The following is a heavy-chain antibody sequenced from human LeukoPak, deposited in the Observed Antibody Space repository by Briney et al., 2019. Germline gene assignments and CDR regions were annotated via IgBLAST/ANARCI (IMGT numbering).Heavy chain of an antibody. Sequence: ASVKVSCKASGYTFTCYYMHRVRQAPGQRLEWMGWINPNSGGTNYAQKFQGRVTMTRYTSISTAYMELSRLRSDDTAVYYCARVSPLIAVAGDFDYWGQGTLVTVSS. CDR3: ARVSPLIAVAGDFDY. D-gene: IGHD6-19*01. CDR1: GYTFTCYY. V-gene: IGHV1-2*02. CDR2: INPNSGGT. J-gene: IGHJ4*02.